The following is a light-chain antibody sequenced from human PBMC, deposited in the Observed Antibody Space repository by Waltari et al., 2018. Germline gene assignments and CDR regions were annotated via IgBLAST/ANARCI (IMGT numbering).Light chain of an antibody. CDR2: DVT. CDR1: ISDIGGYGY. V-gene: IGLV2-14*03. Sequence: QSALTQPASISGSPGQSITISCTGTISDIGGYGYVSWYQQLPGKVPQLLISDVTNRPSGCSNRVSGSKSGTTASLTISGLQTEDEADYYCASFSGTNTVLFGGGTRVTVL. J-gene: IGLJ2*01. CDR3: ASFSGTNTVL.